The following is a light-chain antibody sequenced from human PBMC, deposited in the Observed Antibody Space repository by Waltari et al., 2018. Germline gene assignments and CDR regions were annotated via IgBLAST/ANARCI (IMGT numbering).Light chain of an antibody. CDR2: EVI. CDR1: SRDVGSYAL. Sequence: QSALTQPASVSGSPGQSITIPCTGTSRDVGSYALVSWYQHLPGKPPKLLIYEVIKRPSGISNRFSASKSDNTASLTISGLQAEDEGDYFCCSYAGSRAYYVFGTGTTVSV. CDR3: CSYAGSRAYYV. J-gene: IGLJ1*01. V-gene: IGLV2-23*02.